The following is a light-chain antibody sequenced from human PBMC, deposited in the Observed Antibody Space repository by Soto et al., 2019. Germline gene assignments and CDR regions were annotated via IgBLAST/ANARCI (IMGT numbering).Light chain of an antibody. CDR1: QSVSTKY. CDR3: QHYSSSPPEFT. CDR2: GAS. Sequence: EIVLTQSPATLSLSPGERATLSCRTSQSVSTKYLAWYQQRPGQAPRLLIFGASYRATGIPDRFSGSGSGTDFTLTISRLEPEDFAVYYCQHYSSSPPEFTFGPGTKVDSK. J-gene: IGKJ3*01. V-gene: IGKV3-20*01.